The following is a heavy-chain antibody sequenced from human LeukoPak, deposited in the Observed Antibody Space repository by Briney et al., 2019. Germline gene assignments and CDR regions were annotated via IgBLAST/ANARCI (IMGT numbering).Heavy chain of an antibody. D-gene: IGHD2-21*01. CDR1: GFTFSSYS. CDR2: ISSSSSTI. CDR3: ARDHVDPTDY. J-gene: IGHJ4*02. V-gene: IGHV3-48*04. Sequence: GGSLRLSCAASGFTFSSYSMNWVRQAPGKGLEWVSYISSSSSTIYYADSVKGRFTISRDNAKNSLYLQMNSLRAEDTAVYYCARDHVDPTDYWGQGTLVTVSS.